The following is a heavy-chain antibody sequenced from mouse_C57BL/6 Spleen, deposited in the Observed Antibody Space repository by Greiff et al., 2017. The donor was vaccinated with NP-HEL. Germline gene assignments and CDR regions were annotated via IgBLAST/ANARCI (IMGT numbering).Heavy chain of an antibody. V-gene: IGHV5-4*01. CDR2: ISDGGSYT. J-gene: IGHJ3*01. CDR1: GFTFSSYA. CDR3: AREGITTVVATKAWFAY. Sequence: EVHLVESGGGLVKPGGSLKLSCAASGFTFSSYAMSWVRQTPEKRLEWVATISDGGSYTYYPDNVKGRFTISRDNAKNNLYLQMSHLKSEDTAMYYCAREGITTVVATKAWFAYWGQGTLVTVSA. D-gene: IGHD1-1*01.